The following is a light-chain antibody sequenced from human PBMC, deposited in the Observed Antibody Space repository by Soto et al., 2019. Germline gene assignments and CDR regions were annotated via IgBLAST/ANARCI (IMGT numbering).Light chain of an antibody. CDR3: QQYGGSPIT. J-gene: IGKJ1*01. CDR1: QAISSW. V-gene: IGKV1-5*03. CDR2: KAS. Sequence: DIQMTQSPSTLSGSVGDRVTVTCRASQAISSWVAWYQQKPGKAPKLLIYKASTLKSGVPSRFSGSGSGTEFTLTISSLQPEDFAVYYCQQYGGSPITFGLGTKVDIK.